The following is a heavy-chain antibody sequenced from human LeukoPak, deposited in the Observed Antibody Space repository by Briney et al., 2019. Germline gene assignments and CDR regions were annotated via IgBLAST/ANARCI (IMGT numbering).Heavy chain of an antibody. CDR3: ARDLKLGIAARGIFDY. J-gene: IGHJ4*02. V-gene: IGHV4-39*07. CDR2: IYYSGST. Sequence: SETLSLTCTVSGGSISSSSYYWGWIRQPPGKGLEWIGSIYYSGSTYYNPSLKSRVTISVDTSKNQFSLKLSSVTAADTAVYYCARDLKLGIAARGIFDYWGQGTLVTVSS. CDR1: GGSISSSSYY. D-gene: IGHD6-6*01.